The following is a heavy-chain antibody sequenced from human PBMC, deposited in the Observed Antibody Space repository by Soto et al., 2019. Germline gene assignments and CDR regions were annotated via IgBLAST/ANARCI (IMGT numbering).Heavy chain of an antibody. D-gene: IGHD6-19*01. CDR1: GFTFNNYA. Sequence: EVQLLESGGGLVRPGESLRLSCTTSGFTFNNYAVNWVRQAPGKGLEWVSFISGSGGSAYYADSVQGRFTISRDNSRNTLYLQMNSLRAEDTAIYSCVREGGGRYSPGSFDLWGRGTKVTVSS. J-gene: IGHJ3*01. CDR2: ISGSGGSA. V-gene: IGHV3-23*01. CDR3: VREGGGRYSPGSFDL.